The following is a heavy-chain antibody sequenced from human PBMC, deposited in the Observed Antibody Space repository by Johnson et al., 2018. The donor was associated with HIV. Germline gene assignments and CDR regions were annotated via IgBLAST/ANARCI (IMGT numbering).Heavy chain of an antibody. J-gene: IGHJ3*02. CDR1: GFTFSSYG. D-gene: IGHD6-6*01. Sequence: QVQLVESGGGVVQPGGSLRLSCAASGFTFSSYGMHWVRQAPGKGLEWVAFIRYDGSNKYYADSVKGRFTISRDNSKNTLYLQMNSLRAEDMAVYYCAREGRGSSSGAFDIWGQGTMVTVSS. CDR2: IRYDGSNK. CDR3: AREGRGSSSGAFDI. V-gene: IGHV3-30*02.